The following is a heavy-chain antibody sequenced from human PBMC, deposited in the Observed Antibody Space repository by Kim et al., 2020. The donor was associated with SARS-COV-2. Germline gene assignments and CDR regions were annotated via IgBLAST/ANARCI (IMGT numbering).Heavy chain of an antibody. CDR2: ISAYNGNT. D-gene: IGHD2-21*02. CDR1: GYTFTSYG. J-gene: IGHJ6*02. CDR3: ARVGRVVTPEDYYGMDV. Sequence: ASVKVSCKASGYTFTSYGISWVRQAPGQGLEWMGWISAYNGNTNYAQKLQGRVTMTTDTSTSTAYMELRSLRSDDTAVYYCARVGRVVTPEDYYGMDVWGQGTTVTVSS. V-gene: IGHV1-18*01.